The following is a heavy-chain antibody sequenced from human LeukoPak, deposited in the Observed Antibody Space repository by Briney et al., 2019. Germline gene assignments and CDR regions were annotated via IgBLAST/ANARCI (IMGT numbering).Heavy chain of an antibody. CDR3: ARDTPFCTDGVCLNWFDP. CDR2: IYYSGTT. Sequence: PSETLSLTCIVSGGSINSYYWSWIRQPPGQGLEWIGYIYYSGTTNYNPSLKNQVPISVDMSKNQFSPMLSSVTAADTAVYYCARDTPFCTDGVCLNWFDPWGQGTLVTVSS. D-gene: IGHD2-8*01. J-gene: IGHJ5*02. V-gene: IGHV4-59*01. CDR1: GGSINSYY.